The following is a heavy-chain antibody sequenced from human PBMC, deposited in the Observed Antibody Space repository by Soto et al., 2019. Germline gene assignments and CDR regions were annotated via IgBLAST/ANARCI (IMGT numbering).Heavy chain of an antibody. D-gene: IGHD2-8*01. Sequence: LRLSCSASGFTFSRSDLHWVRQAPVKGLEWVGRVRSKIHNYATSFADSVRGRFTISRNDSDNTVSLEMSGLKSEDTALYYCSRHEEGRRMVFYGMDVWGQGTTVTSP. CDR3: SRHEEGRRMVFYGMDV. CDR2: VRSKIHNYAT. J-gene: IGHJ6*02. V-gene: IGHV3-73*01. CDR1: GFTFSRSD.